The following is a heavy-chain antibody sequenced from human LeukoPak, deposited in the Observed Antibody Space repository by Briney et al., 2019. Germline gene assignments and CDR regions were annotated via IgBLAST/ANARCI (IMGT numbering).Heavy chain of an antibody. J-gene: IGHJ4*02. CDR1: GDSVPSNSAP. D-gene: IGHD6-19*01. CDR2: TYYRSKWYY. Sequence: SQTLSLTCAISGDSVPSNSAPGNGIRQPPSRGLEGLGRTYYRSKWYYESAESVKSRVTITSDTSKNQFSLHLNSVTPEDTAVYFCARGVYSSGRPYDYWGQGSLVTVSS. V-gene: IGHV6-1*01. CDR3: ARGVYSSGRPYDY.